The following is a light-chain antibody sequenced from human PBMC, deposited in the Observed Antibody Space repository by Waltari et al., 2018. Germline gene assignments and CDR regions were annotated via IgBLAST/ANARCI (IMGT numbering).Light chain of an antibody. CDR1: QDIDNY. CDR3: QQHDHLPFT. CDR2: AAS. Sequence: DIQMTQSPSSLSASVGDGVTITCQASQDIDNYLNWYQQKPGKAPKLLVYAASNLHSGVPSRFSGSGSGTHFTFTITGLQPEDIATYYCQQHDHLPFTFGPGTKVDIK. J-gene: IGKJ3*01. V-gene: IGKV1-33*01.